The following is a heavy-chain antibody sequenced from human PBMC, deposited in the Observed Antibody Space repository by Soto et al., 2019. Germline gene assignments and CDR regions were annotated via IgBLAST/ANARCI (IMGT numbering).Heavy chain of an antibody. J-gene: IGHJ6*02. CDR3: AREGCSSTSCYESSPYYYYGMDV. D-gene: IGHD2-2*01. Sequence: NPGGSLRLSCAASGFTFSSYSMNWVRQAPGKGLEWVSSISSSSSYIYYADSVKGRFTISRDNAKNSLYLQMNSLRAEDTAVYYCAREGCSSTSCYESSPYYYYGMDVWGQGTTVTVS. CDR2: ISSSSSYI. CDR1: GFTFSSYS. V-gene: IGHV3-21*01.